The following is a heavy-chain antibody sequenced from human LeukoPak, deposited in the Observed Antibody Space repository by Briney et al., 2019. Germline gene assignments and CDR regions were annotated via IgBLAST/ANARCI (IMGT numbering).Heavy chain of an antibody. CDR3: ARDPSQVWFGELFDY. CDR2: ISYDGSNK. V-gene: IGHV3-30-3*01. CDR1: GFTFSSYA. D-gene: IGHD3-10*01. J-gene: IGHJ4*02. Sequence: QTGGSLRLSCAASGFTFSSYAMHWVRQAPGKGLEWVAVISYDGSNKYYADSVKGRFTISRDNSKNTLYLQMNSLRAEDTAVYYCARDPSQVWFGELFDYWGQGTLVTVSS.